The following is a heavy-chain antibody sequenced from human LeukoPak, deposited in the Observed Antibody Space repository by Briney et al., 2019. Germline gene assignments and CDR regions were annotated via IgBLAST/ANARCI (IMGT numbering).Heavy chain of an antibody. D-gene: IGHD6-13*01. CDR1: GVSLSGYY. Sequence: SETLSLTCAVDGVSLSGYYWSWIRQSPGKGLEWIGEINHDGTTTYNPSLQSRVTMSLDTSKNQFSLSLNSVTAADTAVYYCARWLAAVPKMFDLWGRGISVTVSS. CDR3: ARWLAAVPKMFDL. CDR2: INHDGTT. V-gene: IGHV4-34*01. J-gene: IGHJ5*02.